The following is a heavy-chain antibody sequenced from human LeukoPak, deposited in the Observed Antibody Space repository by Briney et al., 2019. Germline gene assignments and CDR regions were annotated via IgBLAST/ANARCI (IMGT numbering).Heavy chain of an antibody. CDR3: ARGFGTSAAAILYLDY. V-gene: IGHV3-33*01. CDR2: IWYDGSNK. CDR1: GFTFSNYA. D-gene: IGHD2-2*01. Sequence: GRSLRLSCAASGFTFSNYAMHWVRQAPGKGLEWVAIIWYDGSNKYYADSVKGRFTIPRDNSKNTLYLQMNSLRAEDTAVYYCARGFGTSAAAILYLDYWGQGTLVTVSS. J-gene: IGHJ4*02.